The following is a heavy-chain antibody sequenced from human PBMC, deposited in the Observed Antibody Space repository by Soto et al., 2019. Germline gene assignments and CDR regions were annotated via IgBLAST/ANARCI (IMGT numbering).Heavy chain of an antibody. J-gene: IGHJ4*02. CDR2: ISAYNGNT. D-gene: IGHD6-13*01. V-gene: IGHV1-18*01. Sequence: ASVKVSCKASGGTFSSYTISWVRQAPGQGLEWMGWISAYNGNTNYAEKVRGRVTMTTDTSTSTAYMELRSLRSDDTAVYYCAREALYSSGWYYSDYWGQGTPVTVSS. CDR1: GGTFSSYT. CDR3: AREALYSSGWYYSDY.